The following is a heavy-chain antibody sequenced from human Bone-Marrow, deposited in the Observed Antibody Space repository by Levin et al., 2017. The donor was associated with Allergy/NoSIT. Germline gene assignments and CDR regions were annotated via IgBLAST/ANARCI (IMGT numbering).Heavy chain of an antibody. CDR2: IYHSCGT. CDR3: ARDPEGISAPPTTF. V-gene: IGHV3-66*03. Sequence: SCAVSGFTVSSHYMSWVRQAPGKGLEWVSIIYHSCGTYYADSVKGRFTISRDSSKNTLSLQMNSLRVEDTAMYYCARDPEGISAPPTTFWGQGTLVSVSS. CDR1: GFTVSSHY. D-gene: IGHD6-13*01. J-gene: IGHJ4*02.